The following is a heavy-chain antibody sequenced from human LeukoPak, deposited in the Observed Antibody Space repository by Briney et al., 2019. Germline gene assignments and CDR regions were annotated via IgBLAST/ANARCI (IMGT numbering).Heavy chain of an antibody. D-gene: IGHD2-21*02. CDR3: ARTDSGRFDP. J-gene: IGHJ5*02. CDR2: IYYSGST. Sequence: SETLSLTCTVSGGSISSSSYYWGWIRQPPGKGLEWIGSIYYSGSTYYNPSLKSRVTISVDTSKNQFSLKLSSVTAADTAVYYCARTDSGRFDPWGQGTLVTVSS. V-gene: IGHV4-39*07. CDR1: GGSISSSSYY.